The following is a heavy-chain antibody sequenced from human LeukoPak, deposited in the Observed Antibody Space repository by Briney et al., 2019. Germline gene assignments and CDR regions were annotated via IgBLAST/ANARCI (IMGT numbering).Heavy chain of an antibody. D-gene: IGHD3-22*01. CDR3: AHGSTYYYDSSGPITRGSFDY. J-gene: IGHJ4*02. CDR1: GFSLSTSGVG. V-gene: IGHV2-5*01. CDR2: IYWNDDK. Sequence: SGPTLVKPTQTLTLTCTFSGFSLSTSGVGVGWIRQPPGKALEWLALIYWNDDKRYSPSLKSRLTITKDTSKNQVVLTMTNMDPVDTATYHCAHGSTYYYDSSGPITRGSFDYWGQGTLVTVSS.